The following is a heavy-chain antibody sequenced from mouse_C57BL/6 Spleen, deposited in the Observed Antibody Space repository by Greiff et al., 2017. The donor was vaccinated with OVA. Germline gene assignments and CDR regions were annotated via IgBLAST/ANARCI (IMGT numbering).Heavy chain of an antibody. J-gene: IGHJ2*01. CDR2: IHPNSGST. CDR1: GYTFTSYW. Sequence: VQLQQPGAELVKPGASVKLSCKASGYTFTSYWMHWVKQRPGQGLEWIGMIHPNSGSTNYNEKFKSKATLTVDKSSSTAYMQLSSLTSEDSAVYYCASAMVTTVYYFEYWGQGTTLTVSS. V-gene: IGHV1-64*01. CDR3: ASAMVTTVYYFEY. D-gene: IGHD2-2*01.